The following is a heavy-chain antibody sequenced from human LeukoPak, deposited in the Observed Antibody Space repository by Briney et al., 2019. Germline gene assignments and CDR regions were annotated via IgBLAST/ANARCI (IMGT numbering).Heavy chain of an antibody. J-gene: IGHJ4*02. V-gene: IGHV4-39*01. Sequence: SETLSLTCTVSGGSISSSSYYLGWIRRPPGNGLEWIVRIYYSGSTYYNPSLKSRVTISVDTSKNQFSLKLSSVTAADTAVYYCARHPSIYYDSSGYYDYWGQGTLVTVSS. D-gene: IGHD3-22*01. CDR2: IYYSGST. CDR1: GGSISSSSYY. CDR3: ARHPSIYYDSSGYYDY.